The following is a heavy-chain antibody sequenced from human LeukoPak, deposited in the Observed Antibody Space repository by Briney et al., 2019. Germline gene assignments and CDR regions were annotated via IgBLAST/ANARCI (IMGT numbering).Heavy chain of an antibody. J-gene: IGHJ4*02. CDR3: ARERDYYDSSGYYFDGAYDY. CDR1: GGSISSYY. D-gene: IGHD3-22*01. V-gene: IGHV4-4*07. CDR2: IYTSGST. Sequence: SETLSLTCTVSGGSISSYYWSWIWQPAGKGLEWIGRIYTSGSTNYNPSLKSRVTMSVDTSKNQFSLKLSSVTAADTAVYYCARERDYYDSSGYYFDGAYDYWGQGTLVTVSS.